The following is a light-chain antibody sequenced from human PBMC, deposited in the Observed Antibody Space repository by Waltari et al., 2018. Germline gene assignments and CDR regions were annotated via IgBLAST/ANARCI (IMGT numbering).Light chain of an antibody. Sequence: DIVMTQSPDSLAVSLGERATINCKSSQSVLYSSNNKNFLAWYQQKPGQPPKVLIYWASTRESGVPDRVSGSGSGTDFTLTISSLQAEDVAVYYCQQYYTTPLTCGGGTKVEIK. CDR2: WAS. CDR1: QSVLYSSNNKNF. J-gene: IGKJ4*01. V-gene: IGKV4-1*01. CDR3: QQYYTTPLT.